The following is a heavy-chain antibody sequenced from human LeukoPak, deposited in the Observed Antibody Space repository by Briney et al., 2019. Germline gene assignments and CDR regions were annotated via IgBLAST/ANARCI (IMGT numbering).Heavy chain of an antibody. D-gene: IGHD4-23*01. Sequence: SETLSLTCVVSGGSISGYYWSWIRQPPGKGLEWIGYGHSSGRTNYNASLKSRATLSVDTSRNDFSLKLTSVTAADTAVYYCAKDDYGGGMDVWGQGTTVTVSS. CDR2: GHSSGRT. CDR3: AKDDYGGGMDV. V-gene: IGHV4-59*01. J-gene: IGHJ6*02. CDR1: GGSISGYY.